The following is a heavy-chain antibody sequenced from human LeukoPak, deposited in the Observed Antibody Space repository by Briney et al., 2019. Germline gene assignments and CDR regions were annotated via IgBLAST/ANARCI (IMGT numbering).Heavy chain of an antibody. Sequence: SGGGVVQPGRSLRLSCAASGFTFSSYAMHWVRQAPGKGLEWVAVISYDGSNKYYADSVKGRFTISRDNSKNTLYLQMNSLRAEDTAVYYCARMELNGMGVWGQGTTVTVSS. V-gene: IGHV3-30-3*01. CDR3: ARMELNGMGV. CDR2: ISYDGSNK. J-gene: IGHJ6*02. D-gene: IGHD1-26*01. CDR1: GFTFSSYA.